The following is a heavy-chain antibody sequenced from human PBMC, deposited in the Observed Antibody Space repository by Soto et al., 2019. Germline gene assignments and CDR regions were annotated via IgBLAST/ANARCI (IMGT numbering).Heavy chain of an antibody. CDR1: GYTFTSYG. CDR3: ARAMVRAHFDY. V-gene: IGHV1-2*04. Sequence: GASVKVSCKASGYTFTSYGISWVRQAPGQGLEWMGWINPNNGGTNYAQKFQGWVTMTRDTSISTAYMELSRLRSDDTAVYYCARAMVRAHFDYWGQGTLVTVSS. J-gene: IGHJ4*02. D-gene: IGHD3-10*01. CDR2: INPNNGGT.